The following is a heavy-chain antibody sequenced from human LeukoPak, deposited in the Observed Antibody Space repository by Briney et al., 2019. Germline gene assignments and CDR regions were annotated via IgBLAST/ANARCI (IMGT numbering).Heavy chain of an antibody. Sequence: PSETLSLTCAVSGGSISSSNWWSWVRQPPGKGLEWIGEIYHSGSANYNPSLKSRVTISVDKSKNQFSLKLSSVTAADTAVYYCASGCSGGSCNDYWGQGTLVTVSS. CDR2: IYHSGSA. CDR3: ASGCSGGSCNDY. CDR1: GGSISSSNW. D-gene: IGHD2-15*01. V-gene: IGHV4-4*02. J-gene: IGHJ4*02.